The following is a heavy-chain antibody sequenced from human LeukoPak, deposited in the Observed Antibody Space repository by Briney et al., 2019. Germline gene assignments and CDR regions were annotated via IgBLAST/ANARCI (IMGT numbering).Heavy chain of an antibody. Sequence: GASVKVSCKASGYTFTGYYMHWVRQAPGQGLEWMGWINPNSGGTNYAQKFQGWVTMTRDTSISTAYMELSRLRSDDTAVYYCARANGLWFGELISGFDYWGQGTLVTVSS. J-gene: IGHJ4*02. V-gene: IGHV1-2*04. CDR2: INPNSGGT. CDR3: ARANGLWFGELISGFDY. CDR1: GYTFTGYY. D-gene: IGHD3-10*01.